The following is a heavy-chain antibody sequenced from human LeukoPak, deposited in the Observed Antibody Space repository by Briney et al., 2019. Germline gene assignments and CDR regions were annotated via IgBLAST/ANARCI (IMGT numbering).Heavy chain of an antibody. CDR2: ISYGGSNQ. Sequence: QPGRSLRLSCAASGFTLSSYAMHWVRQAPGKGLEWVAVISYGGSNQYYADSVKGRFTLSRDNSKNTLYLQMNSLRAEDTAVYYCARDQSITMIVHYWTLGGQGTLVSVSS. D-gene: IGHD3-22*01. J-gene: IGHJ4*02. CDR3: ARDQSITMIVHYWTL. CDR1: GFTLSSYA. V-gene: IGHV3-30-3*01.